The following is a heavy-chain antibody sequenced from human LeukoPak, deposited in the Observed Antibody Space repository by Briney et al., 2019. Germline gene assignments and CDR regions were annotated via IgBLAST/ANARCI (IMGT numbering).Heavy chain of an antibody. Sequence: SETLPLTCAVYGGSFSGYYWSWIRQPPGKGLEWIGEINHSGSTNYNPSLKSRVTISVDTSKNQFSLKLSSVTAADTAVYYCARAGYSSGWYVNYWGQGTLVTVSS. CDR2: INHSGST. V-gene: IGHV4-34*01. CDR1: GGSFSGYY. CDR3: ARAGYSSGWYVNY. J-gene: IGHJ4*02. D-gene: IGHD6-19*01.